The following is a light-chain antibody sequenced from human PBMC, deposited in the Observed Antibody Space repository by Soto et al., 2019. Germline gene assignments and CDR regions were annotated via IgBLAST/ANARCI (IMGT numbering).Light chain of an antibody. CDR2: DVS. CDR1: QTISSW. CDR3: QQCNTFWT. J-gene: IGKJ1*01. V-gene: IGKV1-5*01. Sequence: DIQMTQSPSTLSASVGDRVTITCRASQTISSWLAWYQQKPGKAPKLLIYDVSTLESGVPSRFSGSGSGTEFTLTISSLKPDDFATYYCQQCNTFWTFGQGTKVEI.